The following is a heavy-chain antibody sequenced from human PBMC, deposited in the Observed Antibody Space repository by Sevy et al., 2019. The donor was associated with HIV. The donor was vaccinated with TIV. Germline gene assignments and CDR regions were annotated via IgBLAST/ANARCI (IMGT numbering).Heavy chain of an antibody. J-gene: IGHJ4*02. CDR3: AMCPYDSSGYYYLRY. CDR1: GFTFSSYW. D-gene: IGHD3-22*01. Sequence: GGSLRLSCAASGFTFSSYWMHWVRQAPGKGLVWVSRINSDGSSTSYADSMKGRFTISRDNAKNTLYLQMNSLRAEDTAVYYCAMCPYDSSGYYYLRYWGQGTLVTVSS. V-gene: IGHV3-74*01. CDR2: INSDGSST.